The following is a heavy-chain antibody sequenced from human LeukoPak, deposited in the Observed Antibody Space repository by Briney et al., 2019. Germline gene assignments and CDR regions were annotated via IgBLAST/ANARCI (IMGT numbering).Heavy chain of an antibody. CDR2: SYETGRT. V-gene: IGHV4-39*01. D-gene: IGHD6-13*01. CDR3: VSSSWAFDF. J-gene: IGHJ4*02. Sequence: SETLSLTCIVSDYSISGSPYAWGWVRQPPGKGLEWIGSSYETGRTYYNASLKSRVTISVDRSKNQFSLRLTSVTAADTAVYFCVSSSWAFDFWGQGTLVSVSS. CDR1: DYSISGSPYA.